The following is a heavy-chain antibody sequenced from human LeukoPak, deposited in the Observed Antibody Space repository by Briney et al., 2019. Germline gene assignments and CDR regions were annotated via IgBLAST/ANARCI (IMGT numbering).Heavy chain of an antibody. D-gene: IGHD5-18*01. CDR1: GGSISSYY. V-gene: IGHV4-59*01. CDR3: ATMGVYSYRSDY. J-gene: IGHJ4*02. Sequence: PSETLSLTCTVSGGSISSYYWSWIRQPPGKGLEWIGYIYYSGSTNYNPSLKSRVTISVDTSKNQFSLKLSSVTAADMAVYYCATMGVYSYRSDYWGQGTLVTVSS. CDR2: IYYSGST.